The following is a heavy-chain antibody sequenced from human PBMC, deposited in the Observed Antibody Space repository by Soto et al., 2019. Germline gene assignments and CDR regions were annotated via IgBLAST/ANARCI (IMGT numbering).Heavy chain of an antibody. CDR2: ISKSGTYT. Sequence: GGSLRLSCVSSGFTFLDYSMNWVRQAPGKGLEWVSSISKSGTYTYYADSLKGRFTISRDNTKNSLYLQMSGLRPEDTAVYYCARRYCSTTNCYAFDSWGQGTLVTVSS. J-gene: IGHJ4*02. V-gene: IGHV3-21*01. D-gene: IGHD2-2*01. CDR1: GFTFLDYS. CDR3: ARRYCSTTNCYAFDS.